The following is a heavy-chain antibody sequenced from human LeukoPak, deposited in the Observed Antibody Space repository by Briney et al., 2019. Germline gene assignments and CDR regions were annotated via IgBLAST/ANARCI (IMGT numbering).Heavy chain of an antibody. Sequence: PSETLSLTCAVSGGSISSGGYSWSWIRQPPGKGLGWIGYIYHSGSTYYNPSLKSRVTISVDRSKNQFSLKLSSVTAADTAVYHCARGDYYYYGMDVWGQGTTVTVSS. J-gene: IGHJ6*02. CDR1: GGSISSGGYS. CDR2: IYHSGST. V-gene: IGHV4-30-2*01. CDR3: ARGDYYYYGMDV.